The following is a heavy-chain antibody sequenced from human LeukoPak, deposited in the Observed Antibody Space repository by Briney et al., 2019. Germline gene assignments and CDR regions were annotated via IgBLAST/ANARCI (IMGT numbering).Heavy chain of an antibody. CDR2: ISAYNGNT. CDR1: GYTFTSYG. V-gene: IGHV1-18*01. J-gene: IGHJ6*03. CDR3: ARGTQEAFSYYYGSGSYYMGPKYYYYMDV. Sequence: ASVMVSCKASGYTFTSYGISWVRQAPGQGLEWMGWISAYNGNTNYAQTLQGRVTMTTDTSTSTAYMELRSLRSDDTAVYYCARGTQEAFSYYYGSGSYYMGPKYYYYMDVWGKGTTVTISS. D-gene: IGHD3-10*01.